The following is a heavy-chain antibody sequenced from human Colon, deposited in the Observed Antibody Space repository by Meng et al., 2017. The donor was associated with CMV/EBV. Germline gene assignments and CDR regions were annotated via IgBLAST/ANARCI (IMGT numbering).Heavy chain of an antibody. CDR3: ARTFGLIPAVLQSRTNKWLDP. Sequence: ASVKVSCKSSGYPFIAYFIHWVRQAPGQGLEWMGWINPHSGDTNYAPRLQGRATMTRDTSINTTYMELSSLRSDDTAVYYCARTFGLIPAVLQSRTNKWLDPWGQGTLVTVSS. J-gene: IGHJ5*02. V-gene: IGHV1-2*02. CDR1: GYPFIAYF. CDR2: INPHSGDT. D-gene: IGHD2-2*01.